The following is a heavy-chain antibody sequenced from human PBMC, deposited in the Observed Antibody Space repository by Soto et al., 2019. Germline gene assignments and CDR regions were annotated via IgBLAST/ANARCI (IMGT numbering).Heavy chain of an antibody. V-gene: IGHV4-30-4*01. Sequence: QVQLQESGPGLVKPSQTLSLTCTVSGGSISSGDNYWSWIRQPPGKGLEWIGYIYYSGSTDDNPSLKSRVTISVDTSRKQFSLNLSSVTAADTAVYYCASLSWIPDWGQGTLVTVSS. CDR2: IYYSGST. J-gene: IGHJ4*02. CDR3: ASLSWIPD. D-gene: IGHD5-18*01. CDR1: GGSISSGDNY.